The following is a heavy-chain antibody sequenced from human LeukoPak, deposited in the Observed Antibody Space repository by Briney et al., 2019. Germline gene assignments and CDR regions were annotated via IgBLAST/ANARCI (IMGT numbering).Heavy chain of an antibody. CDR1: GFTFANFA. CDR3: AKDSCSSTSCYWIGSWFDP. V-gene: IGHV3-23*01. CDR2: ISVSFGST. Sequence: GGSLRLSCAASGFTFANFAMSWVRQAPGKGLEWVSDISVSFGSTYYADSVQGRFTISRDISKNTLYLQMNSLRAEDTAVYYCAKDSCSSTSCYWIGSWFDPWGQGTLVTVSS. D-gene: IGHD2-2*01. J-gene: IGHJ5*02.